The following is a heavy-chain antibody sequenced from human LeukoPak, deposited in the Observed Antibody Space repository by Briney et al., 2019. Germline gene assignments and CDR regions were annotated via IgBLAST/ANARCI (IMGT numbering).Heavy chain of an antibody. CDR3: ARCENGVCYKDNWFDP. J-gene: IGHJ5*02. CDR1: GYTFTSYG. V-gene: IGHV1-18*01. Sequence: ASVKVSCKASGYTFTSYGISWVRQAPGQGLEWMGWISAYNGNTNYAQKLQGRVTMTTDTSTSTAYMELRSLRSDDTAVYYCARCENGVCYKDNWFDPWGQGTLSPSPQ. CDR2: ISAYNGNT. D-gene: IGHD2-8*01.